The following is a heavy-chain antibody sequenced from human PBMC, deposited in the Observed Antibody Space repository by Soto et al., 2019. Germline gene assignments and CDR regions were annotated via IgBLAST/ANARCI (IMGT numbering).Heavy chain of an antibody. Sequence: PGESLKISCKGSEYSFTNYWIGWVRQMPGKGLEWMGIIYLSDSDTRYSPSFQGQVTISADKSISTAYLQWSSLKASDTAMYYCARIDDSSGYFPYYFDYWGQGTLVTVSS. CDR1: EYSFTNYW. D-gene: IGHD3-22*01. CDR3: ARIDDSSGYFPYYFDY. CDR2: IYLSDSDT. V-gene: IGHV5-51*01. J-gene: IGHJ4*02.